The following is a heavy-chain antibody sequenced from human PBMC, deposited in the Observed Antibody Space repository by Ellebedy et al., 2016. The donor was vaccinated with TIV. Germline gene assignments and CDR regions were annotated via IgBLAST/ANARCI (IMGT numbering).Heavy chain of an antibody. Sequence: GESLKISXAASGFIFSDYAMNWVRQAPGKGLEWVSSITSSSSYIYYADSLKGRFTISRDNAKNSLYLQMNSLRAEDTAVYYCAKSPSARSFYYFDYWGQGTLVTVSS. CDR2: ITSSSSYI. CDR1: GFIFSDYA. D-gene: IGHD6-6*01. V-gene: IGHV3-21*04. J-gene: IGHJ4*02. CDR3: AKSPSARSFYYFDY.